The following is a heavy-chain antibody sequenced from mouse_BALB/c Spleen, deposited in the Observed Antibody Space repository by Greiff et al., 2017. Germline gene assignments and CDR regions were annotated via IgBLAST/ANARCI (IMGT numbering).Heavy chain of an antibody. V-gene: IGHV3-2*02. Sequence: EVQRVESGPGLVKPSQSLSLTCTVTGYSITSDYAWNWIRQFPGNKLEWMGYISYSGSTSYNPSLKSRISITRDTSKNQFFLQLNSVTTEDTATYYCARWPYRYAMDYWGQGTSVTVSS. J-gene: IGHJ4*01. CDR1: GYSITSDYA. CDR3: ARWPYRYAMDY. CDR2: ISYSGST. D-gene: IGHD2-14*01.